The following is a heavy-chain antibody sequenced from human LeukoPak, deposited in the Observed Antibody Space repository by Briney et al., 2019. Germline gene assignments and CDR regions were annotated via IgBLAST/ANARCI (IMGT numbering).Heavy chain of an antibody. V-gene: IGHV3-23*01. Sequence: GGPLRLSCAAFGFTFSDYVMSWVRQAPGKGLEWVSSISSGAGSTYYADSVKGRVTISRNNFKDTLYLQMNSLRAEDTAIYYCARMGGGAVPFPWGQGTLVTVSS. CDR2: ISSGAGST. D-gene: IGHD2-8*01. CDR1: GFTFSDYV. CDR3: ARMGGGAVPFP. J-gene: IGHJ5*02.